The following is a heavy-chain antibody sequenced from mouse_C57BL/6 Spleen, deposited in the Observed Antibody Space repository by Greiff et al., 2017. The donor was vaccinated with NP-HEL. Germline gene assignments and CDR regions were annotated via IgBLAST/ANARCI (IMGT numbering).Heavy chain of an antibody. J-gene: IGHJ4*01. D-gene: IGHD4-1*01. CDR2: ISDGGSYT. Sequence: EVMLVESGGGLVKPGGSLQLSCAASGFTFSSYAMSWVRQTPEKRLEWVATISDGGSYTYYPDNVKGRFTISRDNAKNNLYLQMSHLKSEDTAMYYCARAQANWDDAMDYWGQGTSVTVSP. CDR1: GFTFSSYA. CDR3: ARAQANWDDAMDY. V-gene: IGHV5-4*03.